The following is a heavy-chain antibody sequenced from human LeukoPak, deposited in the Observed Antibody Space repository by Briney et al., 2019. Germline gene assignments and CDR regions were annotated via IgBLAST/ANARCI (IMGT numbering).Heavy chain of an antibody. CDR1: SYSISSGYY. CDR3: ARRGLGPTMVRGVINPTVRNWFDP. Sequence: SETLSLTCSVSSYSISSGYYWGWIRQPPGKGLEWIGSIYRTGSTDYNPSLKSRVTISVDTSKNQFSLKLSSVTAADTAVYYCARRGLGPTMVRGVINPTVRNWFDPWGQGTLVTVSS. J-gene: IGHJ5*02. V-gene: IGHV4-38-2*02. D-gene: IGHD3-10*01. CDR2: IYRTGST.